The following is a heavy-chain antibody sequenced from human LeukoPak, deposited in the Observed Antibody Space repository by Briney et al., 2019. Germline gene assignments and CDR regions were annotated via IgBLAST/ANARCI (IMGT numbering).Heavy chain of an antibody. CDR2: ISSSSSYI. J-gene: IGHJ4*02. Sequence: GGSLGLSCAASGFTFSSYSMNWVRQAPGKGLEWVSSISSSSSYIYYADSVKGRFTISRDNAKNSLYLQMNSLRAEDTAVYYCARAIAAAGAFDYWGQGTLVTVSS. CDR1: GFTFSSYS. V-gene: IGHV3-21*01. D-gene: IGHD6-13*01. CDR3: ARAIAAAGAFDY.